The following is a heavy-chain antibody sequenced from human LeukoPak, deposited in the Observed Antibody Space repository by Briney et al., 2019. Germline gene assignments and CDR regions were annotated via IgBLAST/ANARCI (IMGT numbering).Heavy chain of an antibody. V-gene: IGHV4-30-2*05. CDR1: GGSISSGGYY. D-gene: IGHD2-2*02. Sequence: SETLSLTFTVSGGSISSGGYYWSWIRQPPGKGLEWIGYIYHSGSTYYNPSLKSRVTISVDTSKNQFSLKLSSVTAADTAVYYCARQKKGYCSNTSCYTSIDYYYYYMDVWGKGTTVTVSS. CDR2: IYHSGST. J-gene: IGHJ6*03. CDR3: ARQKKGYCSNTSCYTSIDYYYYYMDV.